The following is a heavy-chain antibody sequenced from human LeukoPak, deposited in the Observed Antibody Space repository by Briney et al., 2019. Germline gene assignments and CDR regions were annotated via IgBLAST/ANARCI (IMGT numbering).Heavy chain of an antibody. CDR2: IYYSGST. V-gene: IGHV4-30-4*01. CDR3: ARDRSGYFDY. CDR1: GGSISSGDYY. D-gene: IGHD3-22*01. Sequence: SETLSLTCTVSGGSISSGDYYWGWIRQPPGKGLEWIVYIYYSGSTYYNPSLKSRVTISVDTSKNQFSLKLSSVTAADTAVYYCARDRSGYFDYWGQGTLVTVSS. J-gene: IGHJ4*02.